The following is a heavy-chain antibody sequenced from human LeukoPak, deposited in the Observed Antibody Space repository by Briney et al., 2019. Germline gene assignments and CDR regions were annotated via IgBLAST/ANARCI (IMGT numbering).Heavy chain of an antibody. CDR2: ISAYNGNT. D-gene: IGHD4-17*01. V-gene: IGHV1-18*04. CDR3: ARTFDYGDYAVDY. J-gene: IGHJ4*02. CDR1: GYSFTSSY. Sequence: ASVKVSCKASGYSFTSSYIHWVRQAPGQGLEWMGWISAYNGNTNYAQKPQGRVTMTTDTSTSTAYMELRSLRSDDTAVYYCARTFDYGDYAVDYWGQGTLVTVSS.